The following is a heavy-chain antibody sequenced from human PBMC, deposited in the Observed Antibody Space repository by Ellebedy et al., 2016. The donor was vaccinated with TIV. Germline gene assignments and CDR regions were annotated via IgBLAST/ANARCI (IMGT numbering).Heavy chain of an antibody. D-gene: IGHD6-13*01. J-gene: IGHJ6*02. CDR2: IYPGDSDT. CDR3: ARQGIAATGMNYYYYGMDV. CDR1: GYNFTNYW. Sequence: GESLKISCKGSGYNFTNYWIGWVRQLPGKGLEWMGIIYPGDSDTKYSPSFQGQVTISADRSISTAHLQWSSLKASDTAMYYWARQGIAATGMNYYYYGMDVWGQGTTVTVSS. V-gene: IGHV5-51*01.